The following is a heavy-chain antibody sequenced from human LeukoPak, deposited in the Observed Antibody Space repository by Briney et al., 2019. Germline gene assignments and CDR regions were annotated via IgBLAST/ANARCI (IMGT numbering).Heavy chain of an antibody. D-gene: IGHD2-21*02. J-gene: IGHJ4*02. CDR1: GFTFSSYA. CDR2: ISYDGSNK. CDR3: ARVMAVVTAPSDAPCAY. V-gene: IGHV3-30-3*01. Sequence: GGSLRLSCAASGFTFSSYAMHWVRQAPGKGLEWVAVISYDGSNKYYADSVKGRFTISRDNSKNTLYLQMNSLRAEDTAVYYCARVMAVVTAPSDAPCAYWGQGPLVTVSS.